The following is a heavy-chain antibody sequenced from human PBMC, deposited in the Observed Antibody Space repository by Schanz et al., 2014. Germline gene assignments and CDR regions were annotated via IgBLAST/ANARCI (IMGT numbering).Heavy chain of an antibody. J-gene: IGHJ4*02. CDR2: ISWNGGFI. D-gene: IGHD1-26*01. CDR1: GFTFSSYA. CDR3: TRDRAYHSFDY. V-gene: IGHV3-23*01. Sequence: EVQLLESGGGLVQPGGSLRLSCAVSGFTFSSYAMSWVRQAPGKGLEWVSGISWNGGFIAYGDAVKGRFTISRDNARNSLYLQMTSLRAEDTALYYCTRDRAYHSFDYWGQGTLVTVSS.